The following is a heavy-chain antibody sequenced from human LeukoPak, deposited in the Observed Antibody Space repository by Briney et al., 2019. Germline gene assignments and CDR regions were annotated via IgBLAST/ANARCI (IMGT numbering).Heavy chain of an antibody. D-gene: IGHD1-1*01. J-gene: IGHJ4*02. Sequence: SETLSLTCTVSGGSISSSSYYWSWIRQPPGKGLEWIGEINHSGSTNYNPSHKSRVTISVDTSKNQFSLKLSSVTAADTAVYYCARGWIVWGQGTLVTVSS. CDR1: GGSISSSSYY. CDR3: ARGWIV. CDR2: INHSGST. V-gene: IGHV4-39*07.